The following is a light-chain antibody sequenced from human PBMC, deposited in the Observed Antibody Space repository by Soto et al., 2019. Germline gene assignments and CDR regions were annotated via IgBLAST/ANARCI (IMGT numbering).Light chain of an antibody. J-gene: IGLJ1*01. Sequence: QSALTQPPSASGSPGQSLAISCTGTSSDVGRYNYVSWHQQHPGKAPKVIIYEVTKRPSGVPDRFSGSKSGNTASLTVSGLQAEDEADYYCSSFAGNSNYVFGTGTKVTVL. V-gene: IGLV2-8*01. CDR1: SSDVGRYNY. CDR2: EVT. CDR3: SSFAGNSNYV.